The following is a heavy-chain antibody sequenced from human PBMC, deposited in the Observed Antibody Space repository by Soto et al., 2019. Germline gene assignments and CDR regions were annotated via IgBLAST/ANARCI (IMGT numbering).Heavy chain of an antibody. D-gene: IGHD5-12*01. Sequence: PGGSLRLSCVASGFTFSGYGMHWVRQAPGKGLQWVAVIWYDGSHKHYADSVKGRFSISRDNSKNTVYLQINSLRVEDTAVYYFARDQDSGYDSNTDFWCQGPLVTGS. CDR1: GFTFSGYG. V-gene: IGHV3-33*01. CDR3: ARDQDSGYDSNTDF. CDR2: IWYDGSHK. J-gene: IGHJ4*02.